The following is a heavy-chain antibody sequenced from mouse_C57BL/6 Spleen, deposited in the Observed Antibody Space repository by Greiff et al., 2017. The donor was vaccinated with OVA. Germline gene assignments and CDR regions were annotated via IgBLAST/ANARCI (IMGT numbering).Heavy chain of an antibody. V-gene: IGHV1-80*01. Sequence: QVQLQQSGAELVKPGASVKISCKASGYAFSSYWMNWVKQRPGKGLEWIGQIYPGDGDTNYNGKFKGKATLTADKSSSTAYMQLSSLTSEDSAVYFCARWFQRYAMDYWGQGTSVTVSS. CDR3: ARWFQRYAMDY. CDR2: IYPGDGDT. J-gene: IGHJ4*01. CDR1: GYAFSSYW. D-gene: IGHD2-2*01.